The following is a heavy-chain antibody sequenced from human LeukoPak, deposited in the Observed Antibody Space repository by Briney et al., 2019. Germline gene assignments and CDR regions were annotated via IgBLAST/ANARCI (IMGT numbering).Heavy chain of an antibody. CDR2: IILIFGTA. CDR3: ARGRSSWYRAFDI. D-gene: IGHD6-13*01. J-gene: IGHJ3*02. Sequence: ASVKVSCKASGGTFSSYAISWVRQAPGQGLEWMGGIILIFGTANYAQKFQGRVTITTDESTSTAYMELSSLRSEDTAVYYCARGRSSWYRAFDIWGQGTMVTVSS. V-gene: IGHV1-69*05. CDR1: GGTFSSYA.